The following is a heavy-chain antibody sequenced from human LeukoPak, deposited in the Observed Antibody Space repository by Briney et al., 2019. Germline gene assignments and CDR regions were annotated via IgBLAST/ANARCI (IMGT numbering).Heavy chain of an antibody. J-gene: IGHJ4*02. Sequence: GGSLRLSCAASGFTDSSNYMSWLRQAPGKGLEWVSVIYSGGSTYYADSVKGRFTISRDNSKNTLYLQMNSLRAEDTAVYYCARTPATRRKKAEFDYWGQGTLVTVSS. CDR1: GFTDSSNY. D-gene: IGHD2-2*01. CDR3: ARTPATRRKKAEFDY. V-gene: IGHV3-53*01. CDR2: IYSGGST.